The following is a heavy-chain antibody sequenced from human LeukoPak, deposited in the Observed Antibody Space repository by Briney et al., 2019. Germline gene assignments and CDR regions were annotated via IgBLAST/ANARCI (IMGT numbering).Heavy chain of an antibody. CDR1: GGSISSYY. D-gene: IGHD2-15*01. Sequence: SETLSLTCTVSGGSISSYYWSWIRQPPGKGLEWIGYIYYSGSTNYNPSLKSRVTMSVDTSKNQFSLKLSSVTAADTAVYYCASGDCSGGSCYLGYWGQGTLVTVSS. V-gene: IGHV4-59*08. CDR2: IYYSGST. J-gene: IGHJ4*02. CDR3: ASGDCSGGSCYLGY.